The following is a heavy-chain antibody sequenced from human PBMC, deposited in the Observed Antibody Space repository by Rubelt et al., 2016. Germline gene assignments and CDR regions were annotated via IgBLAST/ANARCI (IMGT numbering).Heavy chain of an antibody. CDR2: IYYSGST. Sequence: QVQLQESGPGLVKPSETLSLTCTVSGGSISSYYWSWIRQPPGKGLEWIGYIYYSGSTYYNPFLQSRVTISVDTAKNQFSPKLSSVTAADTAVYYCARGVNTAMVTGGGFFDYWGQGNLVTVSS. J-gene: IGHJ4*02. D-gene: IGHD5-18*01. CDR1: GGSISSYY. CDR3: ARGVNTAMVTGGGFFDY. V-gene: IGHV4-59*12.